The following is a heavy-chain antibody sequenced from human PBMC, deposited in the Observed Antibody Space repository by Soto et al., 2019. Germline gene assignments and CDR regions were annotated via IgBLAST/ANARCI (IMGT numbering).Heavy chain of an antibody. Sequence: KASETLSLTCTVSGGSISSYYWSWIRQPAGKGLEWIGRIYTSGSTNYNPSLKSRVTMSVDTSKNQFSLKLSSVTAADTAVYYCARDPGTAEGYYYYYYGMDVWGQGTTVTVSS. CDR1: GGSISSYY. CDR2: IYTSGST. D-gene: IGHD1-1*01. J-gene: IGHJ6*02. CDR3: ARDPGTAEGYYYYYYGMDV. V-gene: IGHV4-4*07.